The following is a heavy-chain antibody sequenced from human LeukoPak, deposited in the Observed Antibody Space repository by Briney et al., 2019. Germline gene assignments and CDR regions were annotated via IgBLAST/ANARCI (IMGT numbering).Heavy chain of an antibody. V-gene: IGHV4-31*03. CDR3: ARVVITARYYYYYMDV. J-gene: IGHJ6*03. Sequence: PSETLSLTCTVSGGSISSGGYYWSWIRQHLGKGLEWIGYIYYSGSTYYNPYLRSRVTISVDTSKNQFSLKLSSVTAADTAVYYCARVVITARYYYYYMDVWGKGTTVTVSS. CDR1: GGSISSGGYY. D-gene: IGHD6-6*01. CDR2: IYYSGST.